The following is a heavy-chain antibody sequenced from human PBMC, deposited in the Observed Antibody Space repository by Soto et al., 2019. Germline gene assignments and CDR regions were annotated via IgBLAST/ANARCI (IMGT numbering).Heavy chain of an antibody. D-gene: IGHD6-13*01. Sequence: ASVKVSCKASGGTFSSYAISWVRQAPGQGLEWMGGIIPIFGTANYAQKFQGRVTITADKSTSTAYMELSSLRSEDTAVYYCARVGKAAAGTRNWFDPWGQGTLVTVSS. CDR3: ARVGKAAAGTRNWFDP. CDR2: IIPIFGTA. J-gene: IGHJ5*02. CDR1: GGTFSSYA. V-gene: IGHV1-69*06.